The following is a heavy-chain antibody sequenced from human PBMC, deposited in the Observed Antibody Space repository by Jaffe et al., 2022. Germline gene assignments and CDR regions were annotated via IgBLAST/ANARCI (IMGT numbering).Heavy chain of an antibody. V-gene: IGHV1-2*06. CDR2: ISPKSGST. D-gene: IGHD4-17*01. Sequence: QVQLVQSGAEVKEPGASVKVSCKASGYTFTDYYLHWVRQAPGQGLEWMGRISPKSGSTRYAQKFQDRVTMTRDTSISTAFMELSRLNSDDTAVYYCARTTTVTTSSLAFDIWGQGTMVTVSS. J-gene: IGHJ3*02. CDR3: ARTTTVTTSSLAFDI. CDR1: GYTFTDYY.